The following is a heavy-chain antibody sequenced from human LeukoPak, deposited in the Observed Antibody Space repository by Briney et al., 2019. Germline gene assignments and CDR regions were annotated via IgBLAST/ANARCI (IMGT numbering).Heavy chain of an antibody. CDR2: ISGSGGST. V-gene: IGHV3-23*01. Sequence: QTGGALRLSCAASGFSFSSYAMSWVRQAPGKGLEWVSAISGSGGSTNYADSVKGRFTISRDNSKNTLYLQMNSLRAEDTAVYYCAKRSCSGGSCNFDYWGQGTLVTVSS. CDR1: GFSFSSYA. D-gene: IGHD2-15*01. J-gene: IGHJ4*02. CDR3: AKRSCSGGSCNFDY.